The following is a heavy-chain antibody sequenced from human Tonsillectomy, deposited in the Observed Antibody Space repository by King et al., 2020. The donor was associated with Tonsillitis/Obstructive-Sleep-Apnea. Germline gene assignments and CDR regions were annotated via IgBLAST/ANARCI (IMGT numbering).Heavy chain of an antibody. J-gene: IGHJ4*02. CDR2: ISYDGSNK. V-gene: IGHV3-30-3*01. CDR1: GFTFSSYA. CDR3: ARDREPRFDY. Sequence: VQLVESGGGVVQPGRSLRLSCAASGFTFSSYAMHWVRQAPGKGLEWVAVISYDGSNKYYADSVKGRFTISRDNSKNTLYLQMNSLRAEDTAVYYCARDREPRFDYWGQETLVTVSS. D-gene: IGHD1-26*01.